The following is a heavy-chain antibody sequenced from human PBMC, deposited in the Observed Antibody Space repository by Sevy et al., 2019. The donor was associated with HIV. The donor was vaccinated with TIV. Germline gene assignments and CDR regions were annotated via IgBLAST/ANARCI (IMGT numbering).Heavy chain of an antibody. V-gene: IGHV3-15*01. CDR2: IISKTDGGTT. CDR3: STDPIIVLLVTDGMDV. Sequence: GGSLRLSCAASGFTFSNAWMSWVRQAPGKGLEWVGRIISKTDGGTTDYAAPVKGRFTISRDVSKNTLYLQMNSLKTEDTAVYYCSTDPIIVLLVTDGMDVWGQGTTVTVSS. CDR1: GFTFSNAW. D-gene: IGHD2-8*02. J-gene: IGHJ6*02.